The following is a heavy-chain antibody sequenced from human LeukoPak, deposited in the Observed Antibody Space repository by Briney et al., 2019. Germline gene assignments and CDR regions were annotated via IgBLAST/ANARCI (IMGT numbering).Heavy chain of an antibody. Sequence: GGSLRLSCAASGFTFSSYAMHWVRQAPGKGLEWVSDISGSGGSTNYADSVKGRFTISRDNAKNSLYLQMNSLRAEDTALYYCAKESARSYYMDVWGKGTTVTISS. CDR2: ISGSGGST. J-gene: IGHJ6*03. V-gene: IGHV3-23*01. CDR1: GFTFSSYA. D-gene: IGHD6-25*01. CDR3: AKESARSYYMDV.